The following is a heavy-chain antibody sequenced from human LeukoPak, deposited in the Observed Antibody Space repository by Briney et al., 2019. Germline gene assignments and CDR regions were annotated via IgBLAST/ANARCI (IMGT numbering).Heavy chain of an antibody. CDR1: GGSISSGGYY. CDR2: IYYSGST. J-gene: IGHJ4*02. CDR3: ARGFDYDFWSGYQAPTFFDY. Sequence: KPSETLSLTCTVSGGSISSGGYYWSWIRQHPGKGLEWIGYIYYSGSTYYNPSLKSRVTISVDTSKNQFSLKLSSVTAADTAVYYCARGFDYDFWSGYQAPTFFDYWGQGTLVTVSS. D-gene: IGHD3-3*01. V-gene: IGHV4-31*03.